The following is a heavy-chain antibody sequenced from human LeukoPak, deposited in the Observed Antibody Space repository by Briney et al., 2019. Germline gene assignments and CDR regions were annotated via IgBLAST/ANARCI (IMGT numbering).Heavy chain of an antibody. D-gene: IGHD5-18*01. CDR2: ISYRGST. J-gene: IGHJ4*02. CDR1: GGSISSYY. V-gene: IGHV4-59*01. Sequence: SETLSLTCTVSGGSISSYYWSWIRQPPRRGLEWIEYISYRGSTKNNPSLKSRVTISVDTSKNQFSLKLSSVTAADTAVYYCAGGPPQLRDVDTAMVRLHYWGQGTLVTVSS. CDR3: AGGPPQLRDVDTAMVRLHY.